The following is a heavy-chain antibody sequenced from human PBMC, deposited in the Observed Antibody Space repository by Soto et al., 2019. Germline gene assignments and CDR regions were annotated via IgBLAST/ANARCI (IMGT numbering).Heavy chain of an antibody. CDR2: IIPIFGTA. V-gene: IGHV1-69*13. J-gene: IGHJ6*02. CDR3: ARDRGDSSSYYYYYGMDV. CDR1: GGTFSSYA. Sequence: SVKVSCKASGGTFSSYAISWVRQAPGQGLEWMGGIIPIFGTANYAQKFQGRVTITADESTSTAYMELSSLRSEDTAVYYCARDRGDSSSYYYYYGMDVWGQGTTVTVSS. D-gene: IGHD6-6*01.